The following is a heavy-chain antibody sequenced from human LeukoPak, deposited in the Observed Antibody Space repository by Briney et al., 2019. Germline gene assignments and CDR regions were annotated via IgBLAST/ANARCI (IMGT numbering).Heavy chain of an antibody. Sequence: GGSLRLSCAASGFTFSSYWMSWVRQAPGKGLGWVANIKQDGSEKYSVDSVKGRFTISRENAKNSLYLQMNSLRAEDTAVYYCAREAARSGAYYYYYYMGVWGKGTTVTVSS. CDR2: IKQDGSEK. V-gene: IGHV3-7*01. CDR1: GFTFSSYW. CDR3: AREAARSGAYYYYYYMGV. D-gene: IGHD6-6*01. J-gene: IGHJ6*03.